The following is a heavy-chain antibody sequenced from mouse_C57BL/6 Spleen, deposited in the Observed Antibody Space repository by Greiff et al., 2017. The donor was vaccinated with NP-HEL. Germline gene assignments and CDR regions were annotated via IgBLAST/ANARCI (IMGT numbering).Heavy chain of an antibody. J-gene: IGHJ2*01. CDR3: ARSITTFDD. CDR1: GYAFSSSW. Sequence: VQLQESGPELVKPGASVKISCKASGYAFSSSWMNWVKQRPGKGLEWIGRIYPGDGDTNYNGKFKGKATLTADKSSSTAYMQLSSLTSEDSAVYFCARSITTFDDWGQGTTLTVSS. V-gene: IGHV1-82*01. CDR2: IYPGDGDT. D-gene: IGHD1-1*01.